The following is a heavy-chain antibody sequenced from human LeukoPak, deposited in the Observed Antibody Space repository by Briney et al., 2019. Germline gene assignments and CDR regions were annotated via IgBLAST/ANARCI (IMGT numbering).Heavy chain of an antibody. CDR1: GYTFTSYD. V-gene: IGHV1-8*01. Sequence: ASVKVSCKASGYTFTSYDINWVRQATGQGLEWMGWMNPNSGNTGYAQKFQGRVTMTRNTSISTAYMELSSLRSDDTAVYYCARDHRENYDFWSGSYNWFDPWGQGTLVTVSS. D-gene: IGHD3-3*01. CDR2: MNPNSGNT. CDR3: ARDHRENYDFWSGSYNWFDP. J-gene: IGHJ5*02.